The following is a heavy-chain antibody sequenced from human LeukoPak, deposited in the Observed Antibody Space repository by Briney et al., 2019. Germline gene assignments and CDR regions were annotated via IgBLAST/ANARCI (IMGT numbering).Heavy chain of an antibody. V-gene: IGHV4-30-2*01. J-gene: IGHJ4*02. CDR3: ATTVTSGFDY. Sequence: SQTLSLTCTVSGGSISSGGYYWSWIRQPLGKGLEWIGYIYHTGNTYYNPSLKSRVTISVDRSKNQFSLKLSSVTAADTAVYYCATTVTSGFDYWGQGTPVTVSS. D-gene: IGHD4-17*01. CDR1: GGSISSGGYY. CDR2: IYHTGNT.